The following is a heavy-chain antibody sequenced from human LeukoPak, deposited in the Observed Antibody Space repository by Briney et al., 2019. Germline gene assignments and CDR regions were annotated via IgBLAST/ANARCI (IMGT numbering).Heavy chain of an antibody. D-gene: IGHD4-17*01. J-gene: IGHJ4*02. CDR1: GFTFSNTW. CDR3: AAQGGSGDLRY. Sequence: GGSLRLSRAASGFTFSNTWMNWVCQAPGKGLEWVGRITRIIDGGTTDYAAPVRGRFTVSRDDSINTLCLQMRSLKTEDTAVYYCAAQGGSGDLRYWGQGTLVTVSS. V-gene: IGHV3-15*01. CDR2: ITRIIDGGTT.